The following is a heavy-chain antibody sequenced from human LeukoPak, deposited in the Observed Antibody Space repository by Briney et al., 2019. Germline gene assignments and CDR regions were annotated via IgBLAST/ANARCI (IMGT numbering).Heavy chain of an antibody. CDR2: ISGRDDTTYYTDSPEGST. J-gene: IGHJ4*02. CDR1: GFTFLNYA. D-gene: IGHD2-21*02. CDR3: AKCMSATGVCLNFDS. V-gene: IGHV3-23*01. Sequence: GGSLRLSCEASGFTFLNYAMGWVRQAPGKGLQWVSGISGRDDTTYYTDSPEGSTYYTNSAEGRFTISRDNSKNTVYLQIDSLGVEGTAVYYCAKCMSATGVCLNFDSWGQGILVTVSS.